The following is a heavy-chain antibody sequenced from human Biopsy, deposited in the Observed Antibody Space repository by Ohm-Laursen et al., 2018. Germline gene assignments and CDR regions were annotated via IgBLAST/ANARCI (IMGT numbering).Heavy chain of an antibody. D-gene: IGHD4-17*01. CDR3: ARDSPSYADYPFDY. Sequence: SETLSLTCAVSGVSIRGYYWSWIRQPAGKGLEWIGRVYISGGTTYNPSLKSRVTMSLDTSKNQFSLRLRSVTAADTAVYYCARDSPSYADYPFDYWGQGTLVTVSS. J-gene: IGHJ4*02. CDR2: VYISGGT. CDR1: GVSIRGYY. V-gene: IGHV4-4*07.